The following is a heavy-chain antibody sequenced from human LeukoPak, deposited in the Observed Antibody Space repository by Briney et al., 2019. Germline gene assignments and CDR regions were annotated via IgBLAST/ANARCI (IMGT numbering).Heavy chain of an antibody. CDR2: ISYDGSNK. J-gene: IGHJ6*02. V-gene: IGHV3-30*03. CDR1: GFTFRKYD. D-gene: IGHD2-2*02. Sequence: GGSLRLSCVASGFTFRKYDLCWVRQAPGKGLEWVAVISYDGSNKYYADSVKGRFTISRDNSKNTLYLQMNSLRAEDTAVYYCAREVVPAAIGNYYYYYGMDVWGQGTTVTVSS. CDR3: AREVVPAAIGNYYYYYGMDV.